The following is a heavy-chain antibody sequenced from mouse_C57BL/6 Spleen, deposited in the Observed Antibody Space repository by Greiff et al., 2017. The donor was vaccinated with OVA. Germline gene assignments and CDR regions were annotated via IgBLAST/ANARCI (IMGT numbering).Heavy chain of an antibody. Sequence: DVMLVESGGGLVQPGGSLKLSCAASGFTFSDYYMYWVRQTPEKRLEWVAYISNGGGSTYYPDTVKGRFTISRDNAKNTLYLQMSRLKSEDTAMYYCARRQTDAMDYWGQGTSVTVSS. J-gene: IGHJ4*01. V-gene: IGHV5-12*01. CDR2: ISNGGGST. CDR1: GFTFSDYY. CDR3: ARRQTDAMDY. D-gene: IGHD4-1*01.